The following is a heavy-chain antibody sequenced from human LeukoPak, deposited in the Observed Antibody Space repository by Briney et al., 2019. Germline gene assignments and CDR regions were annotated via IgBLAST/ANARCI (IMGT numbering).Heavy chain of an antibody. CDR2: ISGSGGST. J-gene: IGHJ5*02. D-gene: IGHD3-22*01. Sequence: PGGSLRLSCAASGFTFSSYAMSWVRQAPGKGLEWVSAISGSGGSTYYADSVKGRFTISRDNSKNTLYLQMNSLRAEDTAVYYCAKDQVVHYYDSSGYCSNWFDPWGQGTLVTVSS. CDR3: AKDQVVHYYDSSGYCSNWFDP. V-gene: IGHV3-23*01. CDR1: GFTFSSYA.